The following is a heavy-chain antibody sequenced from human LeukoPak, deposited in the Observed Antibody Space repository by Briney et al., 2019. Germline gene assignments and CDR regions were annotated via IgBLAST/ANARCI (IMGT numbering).Heavy chain of an antibody. CDR1: GGSISSSSYY. CDR2: IYYSGST. J-gene: IGHJ4*02. V-gene: IGHV4-39*01. CDR3: ARYDSRGSASTRFDY. D-gene: IGHD3-16*01. Sequence: SETLSLTCTASGGSISSSSYYWGWIRQPPGKGLEWIGSIYYSGSTYYNPSLKSRVTISVDTSKNQFSLKLTSVTAADTAVYYCARYDSRGSASTRFDYWGQGILVTISS.